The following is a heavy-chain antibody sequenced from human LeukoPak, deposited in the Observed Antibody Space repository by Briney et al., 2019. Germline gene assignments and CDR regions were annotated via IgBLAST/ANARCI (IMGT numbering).Heavy chain of an antibody. V-gene: IGHV1-18*01. D-gene: IGHD6-6*01. CDR3: ASGSSAQDAFDI. Sequence: ASVKVSCKASGYTFTSYGISWVRQAPRQGLEWMGWISAYNGNTNYAQKLQGRVTMTTDTSTSTAYMELRSLRSDDTAVYYCASGSSAQDAFDIWGQGTMVTVSS. CDR1: GYTFTSYG. CDR2: ISAYNGNT. J-gene: IGHJ3*02.